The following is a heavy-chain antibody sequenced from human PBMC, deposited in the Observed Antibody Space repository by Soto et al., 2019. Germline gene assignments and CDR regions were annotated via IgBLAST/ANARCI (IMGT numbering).Heavy chain of an antibody. CDR1: GFTFSSYW. D-gene: IGHD3-3*01. CDR2: TNADGSTT. Sequence: DVQLVDPGGGLAQPGGSRRLPCVGPGFTFSSYWRHWVRQPPGKGRVWVPRTNADGSTTNYADSVKGRFTVSRDNAKNPEYLQMNSLRDEDTAVYFCARAEWYRFDYWGQGTLLTVSP. J-gene: IGHJ4*02. V-gene: IGHV3-74*01. CDR3: ARAEWYRFDY.